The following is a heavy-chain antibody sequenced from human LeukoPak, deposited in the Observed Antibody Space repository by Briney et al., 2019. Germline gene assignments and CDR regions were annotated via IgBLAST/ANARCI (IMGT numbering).Heavy chain of an antibody. CDR2: TRNKANSYTT. V-gene: IGHV3-72*01. CDR1: GFTFSDHY. Sequence: GGSLRLSCAASGFTFSDHYMDWVRQAPGKGLEWVGRTRNKANSYTTEYAASVKGRFTISRDDSKNSLYLQMNSLKTEDTAVYYCTGETYYFDHWGQGTLVTVSS. J-gene: IGHJ4*02. CDR3: TGETYYFDH.